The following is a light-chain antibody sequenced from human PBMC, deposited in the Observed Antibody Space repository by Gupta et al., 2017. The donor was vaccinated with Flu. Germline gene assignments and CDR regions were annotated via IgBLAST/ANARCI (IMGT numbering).Light chain of an antibody. J-gene: IGLJ2*01. CDR1: KLGEKY. Sequence: VXXXXGXTAXXXCSGDKLGEKYASWYQQKPGQSPVVVIYQDMKRPSGIPERFSGSNSGNTATLTIIGTQAMDEADYYCQAWDTTVFFGGGTKLTVL. CDR3: QAWDTTVF. CDR2: QDM. V-gene: IGLV3-1*01.